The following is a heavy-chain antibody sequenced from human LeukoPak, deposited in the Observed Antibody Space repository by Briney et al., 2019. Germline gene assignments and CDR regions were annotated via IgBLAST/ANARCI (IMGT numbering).Heavy chain of an antibody. CDR3: ARDRGVGYCSSTSCYIPHNWFDP. CDR1: GYTFTGYY. J-gene: IGHJ5*02. V-gene: IGHV1-2*02. Sequence: ASVKVSCKASGYTFTGYYMHWVRQAPGQGLEWMGWINPNSGGTNYAQKFQGRVTMTRDTSISTAYMELSRLRSDDTAVYYCARDRGVGYCSSTSCYIPHNWFDPWGQGTRVTVSS. CDR2: INPNSGGT. D-gene: IGHD2-2*02.